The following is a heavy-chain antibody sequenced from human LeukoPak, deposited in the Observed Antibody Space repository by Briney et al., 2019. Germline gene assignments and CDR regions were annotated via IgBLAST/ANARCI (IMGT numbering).Heavy chain of an antibody. CDR2: ISSSSSYI. CDR1: GFTFSSYS. Sequence: GGSLRLSCAASGFTFSSYSMDWVRQAPGKGLEWVSSISSSSSYIYYADSVKGRFTISRDNAKNSLYLQMNSLRAEDTAVYYCARDSIASSKPFDYWGQGTLVTVSS. V-gene: IGHV3-21*01. J-gene: IGHJ4*02. D-gene: IGHD6-6*01. CDR3: ARDSIASSKPFDY.